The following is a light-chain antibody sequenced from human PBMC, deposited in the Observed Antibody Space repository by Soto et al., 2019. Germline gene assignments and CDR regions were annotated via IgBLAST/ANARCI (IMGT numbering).Light chain of an antibody. J-gene: IGLJ1*01. CDR1: SSDVGLYNY. V-gene: IGLV2-8*01. CDR3: SSYAGSNILYV. Sequence: QSVLTQPPSASGSPGQSVTISCTGTSSDVGLYNYVSWYQQHPGKAPKLVIYEVTKRPSGVPDRFSGSKSGNTAFLTVSGLRAEDEADYYCSSYAGSNILYVFGTGTKVTVL. CDR2: EVT.